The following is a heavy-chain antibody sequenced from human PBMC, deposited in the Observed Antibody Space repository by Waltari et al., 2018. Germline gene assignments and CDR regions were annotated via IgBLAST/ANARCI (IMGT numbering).Heavy chain of an antibody. CDR2: IIPILGIA. V-gene: IGHV1-69*04. CDR3: ASGVREGYCSGGSCYSSIDY. J-gene: IGHJ4*02. Sequence: QVQLVQSGAEGKKPGPAVQCSGTPSGDTSRSIATSRCGRALGHGFGWMGGIIPILGIANYAQKFQGRVTITADKSTSTAYMELSSLRSEDTAVYYCASGVREGYCSGGSCYSSIDYWGQGTLVTVSS. D-gene: IGHD2-15*01. CDR1: GDTSRSIA.